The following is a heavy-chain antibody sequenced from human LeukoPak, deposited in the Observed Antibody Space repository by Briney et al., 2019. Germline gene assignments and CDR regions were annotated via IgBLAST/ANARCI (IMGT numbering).Heavy chain of an antibody. V-gene: IGHV3-21*01. Sequence: PGGSLRLSCAASGFTFSSYSMSWVRQAPGKGLEWVSSIDSSTSHIYYADSVKGRFTISRDNAKNSLYLQVSSLRAEDTAVYCCARDFRTQLDGYSPPYHFDYWGQGALVTVSS. CDR2: IDSSTSHI. D-gene: IGHD5-24*01. J-gene: IGHJ4*02. CDR1: GFTFSSYS. CDR3: ARDFRTQLDGYSPPYHFDY.